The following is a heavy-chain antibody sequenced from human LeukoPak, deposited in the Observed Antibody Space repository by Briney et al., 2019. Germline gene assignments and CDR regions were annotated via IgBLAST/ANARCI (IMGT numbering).Heavy chain of an antibody. Sequence: GGSLRLSCAASGFTFSSYSMNWVRRAPGKGLEWVSYISSSSSTIYYADSVKGRFTISRDNSKNTLYLQMNSLRAEDTAVYYCARAPNYGSGSGFDPWGQGTLVTVSS. D-gene: IGHD3-10*01. CDR2: ISSSSSTI. CDR3: ARAPNYGSGSGFDP. CDR1: GFTFSSYS. V-gene: IGHV3-48*01. J-gene: IGHJ5*02.